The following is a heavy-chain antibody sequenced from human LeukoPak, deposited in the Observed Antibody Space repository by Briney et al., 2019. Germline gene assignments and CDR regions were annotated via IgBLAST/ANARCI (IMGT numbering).Heavy chain of an antibody. Sequence: ASVKVSCKASGYTFTGYYMHWVRQAPGQGLEWMGWINPNSGGTNYAQKFQGRVTMTRDTSISTAYMELNRPRSDDTAVYYCARDWTSTAALDYWGQGTLVTVSS. CDR3: ARDWTSTAALDY. CDR1: GYTFTGYY. CDR2: INPNSGGT. J-gene: IGHJ4*02. D-gene: IGHD6-13*01. V-gene: IGHV1-2*02.